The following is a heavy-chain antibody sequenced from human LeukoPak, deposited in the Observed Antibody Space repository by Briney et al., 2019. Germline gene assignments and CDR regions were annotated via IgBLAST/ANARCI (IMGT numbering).Heavy chain of an antibody. CDR2: VNWNGGST. D-gene: IGHD3-22*01. V-gene: IGHV3-20*04. Sequence: SGGSLRLSCAASGFTFDNYGMTWVRQVPGKGLEWVSGVNWNGGSTGYADSVKGRFTISRDNAKNSLYLQMNSLRAEDTALYYCARESTDSSGYYSAAVDYWGQGTLVTVSS. J-gene: IGHJ4*02. CDR3: ARESTDSSGYYSAAVDY. CDR1: GFTFDNYG.